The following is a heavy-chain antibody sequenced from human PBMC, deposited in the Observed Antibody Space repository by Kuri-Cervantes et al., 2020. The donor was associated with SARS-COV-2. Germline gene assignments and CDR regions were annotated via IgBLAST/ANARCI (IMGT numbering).Heavy chain of an antibody. CDR1: GFTFSSYW. Sequence: GGSLRLSCAASGFTFSSYWMHWVRQAPGKGLVWVSRINSDGSSTYYADSVKGRFTISRDNSKNTLYLQMNSLRAEDTAVYYCAKDLSYSSSPGYYYYYYGMDVWGQGTTVTVSS. V-gene: IGHV3-74*01. J-gene: IGHJ6*02. CDR3: AKDLSYSSSPGYYYYYYGMDV. CDR2: INSDGSST. D-gene: IGHD6-6*01.